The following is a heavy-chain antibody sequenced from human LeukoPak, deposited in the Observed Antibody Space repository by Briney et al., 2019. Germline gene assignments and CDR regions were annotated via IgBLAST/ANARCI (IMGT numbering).Heavy chain of an antibody. Sequence: KASQTLSLTCAISGDSVSSNSAAWNWIRQSPSRGLEWLGRTCYRSKWYNDYAVSVKSRITINPDTSKNEFSLQLNSVTSEDTAVYFCARVRSSSWTDAFDIWGQGTMVTVSS. CDR2: TCYRSKWYN. J-gene: IGHJ3*02. CDR3: ARVRSSSWTDAFDI. V-gene: IGHV6-1*01. D-gene: IGHD6-13*01. CDR1: GDSVSSNSAA.